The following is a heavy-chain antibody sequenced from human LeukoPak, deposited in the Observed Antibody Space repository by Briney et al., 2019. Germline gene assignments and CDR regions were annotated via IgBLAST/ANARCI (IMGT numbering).Heavy chain of an antibody. CDR2: FSHSGDTT. J-gene: IGHJ4*02. Sequence: GGSLRLSCAASGFTFSRYPMSWVRLAPGKGLEWVSTFSHSGDTTYYADSVKGRFTISRDNSKNTLYLHMNSLRAEDTAVYYCARRDSSGSHYFDYWGQGTLVTDSS. D-gene: IGHD3-22*01. V-gene: IGHV3-23*01. CDR1: GFTFSRYP. CDR3: ARRDSSGSHYFDY.